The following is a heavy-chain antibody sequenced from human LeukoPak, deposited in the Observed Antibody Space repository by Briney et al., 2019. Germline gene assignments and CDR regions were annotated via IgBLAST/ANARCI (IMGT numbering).Heavy chain of an antibody. D-gene: IGHD6-13*01. Sequence: VGSLRLSCAASGFTFSSYSMKWVRQAPGKGLEWVSSISSSSSYIYYADSVKGRLTISRDNANNSLYLQMNSLRAEDTAVYYCAREGRAAAGTGYYMDVWGKGTTVTVSS. CDR1: GFTFSSYS. V-gene: IGHV3-21*01. CDR3: AREGRAAAGTGYYMDV. CDR2: ISSSSSYI. J-gene: IGHJ6*03.